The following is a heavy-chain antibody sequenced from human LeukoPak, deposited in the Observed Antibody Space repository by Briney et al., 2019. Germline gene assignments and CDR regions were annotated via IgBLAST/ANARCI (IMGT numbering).Heavy chain of an antibody. Sequence: GGSLRLSCAASGFTVSSNYMSWVRQAPGKGLEWVSVIYSGGSTYYADSVKGRFTISRDNSKNTLYLQMNGLRAEDTAVYYCAREAGPTVGSGYHYGMDVWGKGTTVTVSS. CDR1: GFTVSSNY. J-gene: IGHJ6*04. V-gene: IGHV3-53*01. CDR3: AREAGPTVGSGYHYGMDV. D-gene: IGHD3-10*01. CDR2: IYSGGST.